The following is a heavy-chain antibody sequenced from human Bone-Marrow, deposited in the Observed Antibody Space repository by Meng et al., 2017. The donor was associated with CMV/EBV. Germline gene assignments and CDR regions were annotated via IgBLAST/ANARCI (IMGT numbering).Heavy chain of an antibody. J-gene: IGHJ5*02. CDR3: ARAITDFWSGYYGRPNWFDP. CDR2: ISASNGNT. Sequence: ASVKVSCKASGYTFTSYGISWVRQAPGQGLEWMGWISASNGNTNYAQKLQGRVTMTTDTSTSTAYMELRSLRSDDTAVYYCARAITDFWSGYYGRPNWFDPWGQGTLVTVSS. CDR1: GYTFTSYG. D-gene: IGHD3-3*01. V-gene: IGHV1-18*01.